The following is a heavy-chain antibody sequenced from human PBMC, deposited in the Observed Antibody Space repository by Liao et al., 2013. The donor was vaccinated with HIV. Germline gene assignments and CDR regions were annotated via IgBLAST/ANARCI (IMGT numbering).Heavy chain of an antibody. CDR3: VRGNYELRAFDI. CDR2: IYSSGST. J-gene: IGHJ3*02. Sequence: QVQLRESGPGLVKPSQTLSLTCTVSGGSISSGSYYWSWIRQPAGKGLEWIGRIYSSGSTNYNPSLRSRVTISADTSKNQFSLRLASVSAADTATYYCVRGNYELRAFDIWGQGSLVAVSS. V-gene: IGHV4-61*02. D-gene: IGHD3-3*01. CDR1: GGSISSGSYY.